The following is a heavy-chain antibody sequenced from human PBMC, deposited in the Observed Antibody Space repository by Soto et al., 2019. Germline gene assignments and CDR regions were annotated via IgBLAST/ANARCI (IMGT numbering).Heavy chain of an antibody. J-gene: IGHJ6*02. CDR2: IWYDGTNK. V-gene: IGHV3-33*01. D-gene: IGHD6-19*01. CDR1: GFTFSSYG. CDR3: ARDRGGVAGTRYYYGMDV. Sequence: QVQLVESGGGVVQPGRSLRLSCAASGFTFSSYGMHWVRQAPGKGLEWVAVIWYDGTNKYYADSVKGRFTISRDNSEKTLYLQMDRLRAGDTAVYYCARDRGGVAGTRYYYGMDVWGQGTTVTVSS.